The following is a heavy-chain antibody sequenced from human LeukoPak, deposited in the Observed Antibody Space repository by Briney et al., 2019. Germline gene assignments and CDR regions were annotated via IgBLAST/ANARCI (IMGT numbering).Heavy chain of an antibody. CDR2: ISSKSTYI. CDR3: ARRGGLSSGRGFDH. J-gene: IGHJ4*02. Sequence: GGSLRLSCAASGFDFNYYDMNWLRQAPGKGLEWVSSISSKSTYIDSADSTKGRFTISRDNANNSVFLQMSSLRPEDTAVYYCARRGGLSSGRGFDHWGQGTLVTVSS. D-gene: IGHD3-16*01. V-gene: IGHV3-21*01. CDR1: GFDFNYYD.